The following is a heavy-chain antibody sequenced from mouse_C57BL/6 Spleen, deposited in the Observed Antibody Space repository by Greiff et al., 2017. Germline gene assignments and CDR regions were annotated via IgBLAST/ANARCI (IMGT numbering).Heavy chain of an antibody. CDR3: ARPFAY. J-gene: IGHJ3*01. V-gene: IGHV1-82*01. Sequence: VKLMESGPELVKPGASVKISCKASGYAFSSSWMNWVKQRPGKGLEWIGRIYPGDGDTNYNGKFKGKATLTADKSSSTAYMQLSSLTSEDSAVYFCARPFAYWGQGTLVTVSA. CDR1: GYAFSSSW. CDR2: IYPGDGDT.